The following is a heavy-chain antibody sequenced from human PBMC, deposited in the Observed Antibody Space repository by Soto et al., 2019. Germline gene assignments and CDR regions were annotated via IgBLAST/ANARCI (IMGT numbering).Heavy chain of an antibody. J-gene: IGHJ5*02. CDR2: ISYDGSAK. CDR3: AKDFCSSTSCPFDP. Sequence: GGSLRLSCAASGFTFSSHGMHWVRQGPGKGLEWEAVISYDGSAKYYADSVKGRFTISRDNSKNTLYLQMNSLRAEDTAVYYCAKDFCSSTSCPFDPWGQGTLVTVSS. CDR1: GFTFSSHG. V-gene: IGHV3-30*18. D-gene: IGHD2-2*01.